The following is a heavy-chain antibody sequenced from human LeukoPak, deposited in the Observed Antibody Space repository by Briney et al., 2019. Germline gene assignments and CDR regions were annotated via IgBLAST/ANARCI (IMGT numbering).Heavy chain of an antibody. V-gene: IGHV1-18*01. Sequence: GASVKLSCKASGYTFTSYGISWVRQAPGQGLEWMGWISAYNGNTNYAQKLQGRVTMTTDTSTSTAYMELRSLRSDDTAVYYCARVGMVRGVIIKLFDYWGQGTLVTVSS. CDR2: ISAYNGNT. J-gene: IGHJ4*02. CDR3: ARVGMVRGVIIKLFDY. CDR1: GYTFTSYG. D-gene: IGHD3-10*01.